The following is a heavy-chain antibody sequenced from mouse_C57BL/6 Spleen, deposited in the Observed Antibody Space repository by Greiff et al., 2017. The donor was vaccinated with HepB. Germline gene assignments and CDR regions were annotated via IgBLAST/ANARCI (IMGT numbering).Heavy chain of an antibody. J-gene: IGHJ2*01. D-gene: IGHD1-1*01. V-gene: IGHV5-17*01. Sequence: EVKLQESGGGLVKPGGSLKLSCAASGFTFSDYGMHWVRQAPEKGLEWVAYISSGSSTIYYADTVKGRFTISRDNAKNTLFLQMTSLRSEDTAMYYCAREYYGYFDYWGQGTTLTVSS. CDR3: AREYYGYFDY. CDR2: ISSGSSTI. CDR1: GFTFSDYG.